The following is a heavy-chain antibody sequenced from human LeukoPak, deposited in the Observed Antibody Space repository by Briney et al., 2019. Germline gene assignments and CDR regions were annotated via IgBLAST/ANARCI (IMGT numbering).Heavy chain of an antibody. CDR2: IDPSDSYF. D-gene: IGHD1-1*01. J-gene: IGHJ4*02. Sequence: GESLKISCKGSGYNFTNYWISWVRQMPGKGLEWMGRIDPSDSYFNYNPSFQGHVTLSADKSINTAYLQWSSLEASDSAMYFCARGRTITTLIPIDYWGQGTLVTVSS. CDR3: ARGRTITTLIPIDY. V-gene: IGHV5-10-1*01. CDR1: GYNFTNYW.